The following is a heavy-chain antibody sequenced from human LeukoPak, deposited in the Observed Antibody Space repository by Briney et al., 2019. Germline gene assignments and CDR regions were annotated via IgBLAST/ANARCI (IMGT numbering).Heavy chain of an antibody. CDR1: GFTFSSYS. CDR3: ARIAAAGKRGSYYFDY. D-gene: IGHD6-13*01. CDR2: ISSSSTI. J-gene: IGHJ4*02. V-gene: IGHV3-48*01. Sequence: PGGSLRLSCAASGFTFSSYSMNWVRQAPGKRLEWVSYISSSSTIYYADSVKGRFTISRDNAKNSLYLQMNSLRAEDTAVYYCARIAAAGKRGSYYFDYWGQGTLVTVSS.